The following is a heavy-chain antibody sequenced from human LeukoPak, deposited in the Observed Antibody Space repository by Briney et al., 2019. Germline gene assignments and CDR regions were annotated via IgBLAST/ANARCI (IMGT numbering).Heavy chain of an antibody. Sequence: SETLSLTCTVSGGSISSSGYYWGWIRQPPGKGLEWIGSIYYRGSTYYNPSLKSRVTISVDTSKNQFSLKLSSVTAADTAVYYCARLPRDDFWSNFFDYWGQGTLVTVSS. D-gene: IGHD3-3*01. CDR1: GGSISSSGYY. CDR3: ARLPRDDFWSNFFDY. CDR2: IYYRGST. J-gene: IGHJ4*02. V-gene: IGHV4-39*01.